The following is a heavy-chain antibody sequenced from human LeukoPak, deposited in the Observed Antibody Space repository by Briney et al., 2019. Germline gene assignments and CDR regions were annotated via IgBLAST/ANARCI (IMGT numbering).Heavy chain of an antibody. V-gene: IGHV4-59*01. CDR3: ARVYGSGSYYIDY. D-gene: IGHD3-10*01. Sequence: PSETLSLTCTVSGGSISSYYWSWIRQPPGKGLEWIGYIYYSGSTNYNPSLKSRVTISVDTSKNQFSLKLSSVTAADTAVYYCARVYGSGSYYIDYWGQGTLVTVSS. CDR2: IYYSGST. J-gene: IGHJ4*02. CDR1: GGSISSYY.